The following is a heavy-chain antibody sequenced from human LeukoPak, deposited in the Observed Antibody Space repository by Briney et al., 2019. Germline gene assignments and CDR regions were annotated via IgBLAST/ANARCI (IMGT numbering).Heavy chain of an antibody. J-gene: IGHJ5*02. CDR2: IFPGDSDT. CDR3: TRAFSYGDGEP. V-gene: IGHV5-51*01. CDR1: GYSFTSYW. D-gene: IGHD4-17*01. Sequence: GESLKISCKGSGYSFTSYWIGWVRQMPGKGLEWMGIIFPGDSDTRYFPSFQGQVIISVDKSIRTAYLQWGSLKASDTAIYYCTRAFSYGDGEPWGQGTLVTVSS.